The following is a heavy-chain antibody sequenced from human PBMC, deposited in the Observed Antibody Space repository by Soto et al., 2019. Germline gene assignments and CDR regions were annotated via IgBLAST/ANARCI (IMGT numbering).Heavy chain of an antibody. CDR1: GFTFSSYA. Sequence: GGSLRLSCAASGFTFSSYAMHWVRQAPGKGLEWVAVISYDGSNKYYADSVKGRFTISRDNSKNTLYLQMNSLRAEDTAVYYCARDVHKTTLTPYFDYWGQGTLVTVSS. J-gene: IGHJ4*02. CDR2: ISYDGSNK. V-gene: IGHV3-30-3*01. D-gene: IGHD4-4*01. CDR3: ARDVHKTTLTPYFDY.